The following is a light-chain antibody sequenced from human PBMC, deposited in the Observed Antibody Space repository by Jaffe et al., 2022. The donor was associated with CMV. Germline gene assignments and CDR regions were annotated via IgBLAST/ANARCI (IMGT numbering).Light chain of an antibody. CDR1: TGAVTTSHY. CDR3: LLYFRGDVV. CDR2: STK. Sequence: QAVVTQEPSLTVSPGGTITLTCASSTGAVTTSHYANWFQQKPGQPPRALIHSTKKRHSWTPDRFSGSLLGGKAALTLSGVQPEDEADYSCLLYFRGDVVFGGGTKLTVL. J-gene: IGLJ2*01. V-gene: IGLV7-43*01.